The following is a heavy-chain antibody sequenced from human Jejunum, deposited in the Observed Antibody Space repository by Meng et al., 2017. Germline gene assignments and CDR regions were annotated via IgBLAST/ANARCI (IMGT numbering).Heavy chain of an antibody. CDR3: THRLDSSYDY. J-gene: IGHJ4*02. V-gene: IGHV2-5*01. CDR2: IYGNDDK. D-gene: IGHD2-2*01. CDR1: GFSLSTGGVA. Sequence: QITLKESGPTLVKPTQTLTLTCTFSGFSLSTGGVAVGWIRQPPGKALEWLALIYGNDDKRYSPSLKNRLTITKDTSKNYVVLTMTNMDPADTATYYRTHRLDSSYDYWGQGTLVTVSS.